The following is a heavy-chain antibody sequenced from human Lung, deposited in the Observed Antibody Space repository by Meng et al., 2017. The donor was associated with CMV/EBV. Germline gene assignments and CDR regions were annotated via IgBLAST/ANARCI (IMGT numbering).Heavy chain of an antibody. J-gene: IGHJ4*02. D-gene: IGHD4-11*01. Sequence: KFSCKASGYTFTSYGISWVRQAPGQELEWMGWISAFNGGTIYAGKVQGRVTMTTDTSTTTAYMELRSLRSDDTAMYYCVRDRYSNIDYWGQGTLVTVSS. CDR1: GYTFTSYG. CDR2: ISAFNGGT. V-gene: IGHV1-18*01. CDR3: VRDRYSNIDY.